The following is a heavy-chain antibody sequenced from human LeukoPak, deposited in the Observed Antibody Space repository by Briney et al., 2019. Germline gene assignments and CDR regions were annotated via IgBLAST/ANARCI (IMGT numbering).Heavy chain of an antibody. CDR3: ARDSSGYDAFDI. CDR1: GFTFSSYS. J-gene: IGHJ3*02. CDR2: ISSSSGYI. D-gene: IGHD3-22*01. V-gene: IGHV3-21*01. Sequence: GGSLRLSCAASGFTFSSYSMNWVRQAPGKGLEWVSSISSSSGYIYYADSVKGRFTISRDNAKNSLYLQMNSLRAEDTAVYYCARDSSGYDAFDIWGQGTMVTVSS.